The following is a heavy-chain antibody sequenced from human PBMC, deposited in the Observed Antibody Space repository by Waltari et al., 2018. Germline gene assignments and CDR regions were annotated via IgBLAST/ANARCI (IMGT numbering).Heavy chain of an antibody. CDR2: IYTVDSDI. D-gene: IGHD6-25*01. V-gene: IGHV5-51*03. J-gene: IGHJ6*02. CDR3: ARRGSGWKTPQYYYAMDV. Sequence: EEQLVQSGAEVKKPGESLKISCKGSGFTFNSYWIAWGRQLPGQGLEWMGIIYTVDSDIRYSPSFEGQVSISVDKSINTAYLQWRSLKASDTGIYYCARRGSGWKTPQYYYAMDVWGQGTTVTVSS. CDR1: GFTFNSYW.